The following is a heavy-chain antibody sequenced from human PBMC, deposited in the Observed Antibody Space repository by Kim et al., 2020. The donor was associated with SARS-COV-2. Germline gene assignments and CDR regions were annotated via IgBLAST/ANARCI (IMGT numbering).Heavy chain of an antibody. CDR3: ARSRPRGAFDI. CDR2: INHSGST. V-gene: IGHV4-34*01. D-gene: IGHD3-10*01. Sequence: SETLSLTCAVYGGSFSGYYWSWIRQPPGKGLEWIGEINHSGSTNYNPSLKSRVTISVDTSKNQFSLKLSSVTAADTAVYYCARSRPRGAFDIWGQGTMVTVSS. J-gene: IGHJ3*02. CDR1: GGSFSGYY.